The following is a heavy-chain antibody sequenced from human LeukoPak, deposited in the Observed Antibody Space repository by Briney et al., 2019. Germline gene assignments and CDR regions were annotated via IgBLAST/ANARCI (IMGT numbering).Heavy chain of an antibody. V-gene: IGHV1-18*01. CDR3: ARDCTVTFRAYYYNSMHV. D-gene: IGHD4-17*01. CDR2: ISRYTGHT. Sequence: ASAKVSCKSSGYTFTETSTSWGCDGPGQGLEWRWQISRYTGHTTYAQNLKGRVSMTTDTSTLTADMELRSLRSDDTAVYYCARDCTVTFRAYYYNSMHV. J-gene: IGHJ6*01. CDR1: GYTFTETS.